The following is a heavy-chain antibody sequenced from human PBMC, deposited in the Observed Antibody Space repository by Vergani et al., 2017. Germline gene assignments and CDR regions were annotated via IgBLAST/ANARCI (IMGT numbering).Heavy chain of an antibody. J-gene: IGHJ6*02. CDR3: AKANPRNSGYDYLYYYHAMDV. D-gene: IGHD5-12*01. CDR1: GYTFNSFG. V-gene: IGHV1-18*01. CDR2: ISAYNGNT. Sequence: QVQLVQSGGEVREPGASVKVSCKASGYTFNSFGISWVRQAPGQGPEWMGWISAYNGNTNYVQKFQDRVTMTTDTSTSTAYMELRSLRFDDTAVYYCAKANPRNSGYDYLYYYHAMDVWGQGTTVTVSS.